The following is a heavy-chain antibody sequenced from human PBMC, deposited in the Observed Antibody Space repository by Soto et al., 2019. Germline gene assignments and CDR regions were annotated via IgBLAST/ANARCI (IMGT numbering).Heavy chain of an antibody. V-gene: IGHV3-23*01. Sequence: GGSLRLSCAASGFILSNYAMNWVRQAPGKGLEWVSTLSKDGANEHYADSVKGRFTISRDGSKNTLYLQMNSLRAEDTAMYYCAKDPSTGSADYWGQGTQVTVSS. J-gene: IGHJ4*02. CDR1: GFILSNYA. D-gene: IGHD3-9*01. CDR2: LSKDGANE. CDR3: AKDPSTGSADY.